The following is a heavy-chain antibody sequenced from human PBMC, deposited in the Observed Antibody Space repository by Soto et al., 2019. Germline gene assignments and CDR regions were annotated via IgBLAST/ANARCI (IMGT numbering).Heavy chain of an antibody. CDR1: GYSFTSYW. D-gene: IGHD6-13*01. CDR2: IYPGDSDT. J-gene: IGHJ6*02. CDR3: ARLGIAAAGAYGMDV. Sequence: GESLKISCKGSGYSFTSYWLGWVRPMPGKGLEWMGIIYPGDSDTRYSPSFQGQVTISADKSIGTAYLQWSSLKASDTAMYYCARLGIAAAGAYGMDVWGQGTTVTVSS. V-gene: IGHV5-51*01.